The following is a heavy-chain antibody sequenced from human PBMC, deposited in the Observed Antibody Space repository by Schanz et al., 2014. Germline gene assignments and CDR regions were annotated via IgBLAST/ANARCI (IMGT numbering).Heavy chain of an antibody. V-gene: IGHV3-74*02. CDR1: GFTLSPFC. CDR3: AKYRGYYRVSGSYRELEY. Sequence: EVQLVESGGGLIQPGGSLRLSWGSSGFTLSPFCMHWAPKFPGKGLVWVSRIKSDGSSTSYADSVKGRFTISRDNSKNTLYLQMNSLRPEDTAVYYCAKYRGYYRVSGSYRELEYWGQGTLVTVSS. J-gene: IGHJ4*02. CDR2: IKSDGSST. D-gene: IGHD3-10*01.